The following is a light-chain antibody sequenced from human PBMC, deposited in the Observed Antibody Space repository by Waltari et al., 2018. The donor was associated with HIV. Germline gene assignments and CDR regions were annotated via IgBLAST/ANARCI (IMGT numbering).Light chain of an antibody. CDR3: AAWDVSLRGAYV. Sequence: QSVLTPPPSASGTPGQRVTISCSGASSDIGSNYVYWYQQLPGPAPKLLIYRNNQRPSGVPDRFSGSKSGTSASLAISGLRSEDEADYYCAAWDVSLRGAYVFGTGTKVAVL. V-gene: IGLV1-47*01. CDR1: SSDIGSNY. CDR2: RNN. J-gene: IGLJ1*01.